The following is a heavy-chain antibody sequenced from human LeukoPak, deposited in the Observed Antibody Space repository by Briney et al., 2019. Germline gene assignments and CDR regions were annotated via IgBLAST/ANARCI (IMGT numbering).Heavy chain of an antibody. V-gene: IGHV4-34*01. CDR3: AKDFFNIAVAGTFLGGPDY. D-gene: IGHD6-19*01. J-gene: IGHJ4*02. CDR2: INHSGST. CDR1: GGSFSGYY. Sequence: SETLSLTCAVYGGSFSGYYWSWIRQPPGKGLEWIGEINHSGSTNYNPSLKSRVTISVDTSKNQFSLKLSSVTAADTAVYYCAKDFFNIAVAGTFLGGPDYWGQGTLVTVSS.